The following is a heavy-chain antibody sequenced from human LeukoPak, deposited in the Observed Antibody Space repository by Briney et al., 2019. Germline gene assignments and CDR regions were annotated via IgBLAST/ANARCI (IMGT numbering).Heavy chain of an antibody. CDR1: GYTFTGYY. Sequence: ASVKVSCKASGYTFTGYYMHWVRQAPGQGLEWMGWINPNSGGTNYAQKFQGRVTMTRDTSISTAYMELSSLRSEDTAVYYCATPLNLRYFDWTAFDYWGQGTPVTVSS. J-gene: IGHJ4*02. CDR2: INPNSGGT. V-gene: IGHV1-2*02. D-gene: IGHD3-9*01. CDR3: ATPLNLRYFDWTAFDY.